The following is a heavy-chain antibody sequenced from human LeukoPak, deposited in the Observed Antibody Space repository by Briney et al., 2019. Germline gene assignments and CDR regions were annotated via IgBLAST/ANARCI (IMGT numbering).Heavy chain of an antibody. D-gene: IGHD6-13*01. CDR1: GYTFSSYD. CDR3: ARGEASAAARRFDP. CDR2: MNPKSHNT. Sequence: ASVKVSCKASGYTFSSYDVNWVRQATGQGLEWMGWMNPKSHNTGYAQKFQGRITITSNSSTSTVFMELGSLTSDDTAVYYCARGEASAAARRFDPWGQGTLVTVSS. V-gene: IGHV1-8*01. J-gene: IGHJ5*02.